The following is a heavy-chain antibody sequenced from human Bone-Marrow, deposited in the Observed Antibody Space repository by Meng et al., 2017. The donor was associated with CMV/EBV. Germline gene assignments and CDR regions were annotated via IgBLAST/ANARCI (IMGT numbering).Heavy chain of an antibody. CDR1: GFTFDDYG. D-gene: IGHD6-13*01. CDR3: AKLIDSSSNDY. J-gene: IGHJ4*02. Sequence: GESLKISCAASGFTFDDYGMSWVRQAPGKGLEWVSGINWNGGSTGYADSVKGRFTISRDNAKNSLYLQMNSLRAEDTAVYYCAKLIDSSSNDYWGQGNLVTVSS. CDR2: INWNGGST. V-gene: IGHV3-20*04.